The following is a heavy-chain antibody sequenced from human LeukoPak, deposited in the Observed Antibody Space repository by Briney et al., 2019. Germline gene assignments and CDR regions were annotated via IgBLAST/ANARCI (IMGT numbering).Heavy chain of an antibody. CDR2: IYYSGST. J-gene: IGHJ3*02. Sequence: SETLSLTCTVSGGSISSYYWSWIRQPPGKGLEWIGYIYYSGSTNYNPSLKSRVTISVDTSKNQFSLKLSSVTAADTAVYYCARLYYYDESAFDIWGQGTMVTVSS. CDR1: GGSISSYY. D-gene: IGHD3-22*01. CDR3: ARLYYYDESAFDI. V-gene: IGHV4-59*08.